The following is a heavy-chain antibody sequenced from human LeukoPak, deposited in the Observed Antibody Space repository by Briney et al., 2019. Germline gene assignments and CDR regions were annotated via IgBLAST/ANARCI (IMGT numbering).Heavy chain of an antibody. V-gene: IGHV1-18*01. CDR1: GYTFTSYG. Sequence: ASVKVSCKASGYTFTSYGISWVRPAPGQGLEWMGWISAYSGNTNYAQKLQGRVTMTTDTSTSTAYMELRSLRSDDTAVYYCARDETAGSSAHFDYWGQGTLVTVSS. CDR3: ARDETAGSSAHFDY. D-gene: IGHD6-19*01. J-gene: IGHJ4*02. CDR2: ISAYSGNT.